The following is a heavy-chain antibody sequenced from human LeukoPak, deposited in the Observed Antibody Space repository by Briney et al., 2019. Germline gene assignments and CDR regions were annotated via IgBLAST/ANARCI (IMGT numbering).Heavy chain of an antibody. D-gene: IGHD3-3*01. CDR3: ARNDFGYWFDP. Sequence: ASVKVSCKASGYTFTSYYMHWVRQAPGQGLEWMGIINPSGGSTNYAQKFQGRVTMTTDTSTSTAYMELRSLRSDDTAVYYCARNDFGYWFDPWGQGTLVTVSS. CDR2: INPSGGST. V-gene: IGHV1-46*01. J-gene: IGHJ5*02. CDR1: GYTFTSYY.